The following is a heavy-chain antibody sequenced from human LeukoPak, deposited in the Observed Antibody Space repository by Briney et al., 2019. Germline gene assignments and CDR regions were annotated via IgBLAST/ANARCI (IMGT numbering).Heavy chain of an antibody. CDR2: INPNSGGT. CDR3: ARDSSELLWFGDAFDI. Sequence: ASVKVSCKASGYTFTYYYMHWVRQAPGQGLEWMGWINPNSGGTNYAQKFQGRVTMTRDTSISTACMELSRLRSDDTAVYYCARDSSELLWFGDAFDIWGQGTMVTVSS. D-gene: IGHD3-10*01. J-gene: IGHJ3*02. V-gene: IGHV1-2*02. CDR1: GYTFTYYY.